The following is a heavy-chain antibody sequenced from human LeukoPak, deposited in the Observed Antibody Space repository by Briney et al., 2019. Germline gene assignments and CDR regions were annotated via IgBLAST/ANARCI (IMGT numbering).Heavy chain of an antibody. CDR1: GYTFTTYG. D-gene: IGHD2-15*01. CDR2: VTTHNGNT. Sequence: ASVKVSCKASGYTFTTYGITWVRQAPGLGLEWMGWVTTHNGNTKYAEKLQGRVTMTADTSTTTAYMELRSLRSDDTAVYYCARDRSGGSGPGYWGQGTLVTVSS. V-gene: IGHV1-18*01. J-gene: IGHJ4*02. CDR3: ARDRSGGSGPGY.